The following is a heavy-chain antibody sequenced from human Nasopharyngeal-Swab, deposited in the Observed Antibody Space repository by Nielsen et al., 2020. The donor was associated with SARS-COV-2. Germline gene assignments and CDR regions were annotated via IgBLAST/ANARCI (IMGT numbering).Heavy chain of an antibody. CDR1: GYTFTSYA. V-gene: IGHV1-3*01. J-gene: IGHJ6*02. CDR3: ARERLAAADRYGMDV. Sequence: ASVKISCNASGYTFTSYAMHWVRQDPGQRLEWMGWINAGNGNTKYSQKFQGRVTITRDTSASTAYMELSSLRSEDTAVYYCARERLAAADRYGMDVWGQGTTVTVSS. CDR2: INAGNGNT. D-gene: IGHD6-13*01.